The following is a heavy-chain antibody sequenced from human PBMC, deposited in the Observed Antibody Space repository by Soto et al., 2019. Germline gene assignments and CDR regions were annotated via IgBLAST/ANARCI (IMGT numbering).Heavy chain of an antibody. V-gene: IGHV4-31*03. J-gene: IGHJ4*02. D-gene: IGHD3-10*01. CDR3: ARDLGRLEYFDY. CDR1: GGSISSGGYY. Sequence: SETLSLTCTVSGGSISSGGYYWSWIRQHPGKGLEWIGYIYYSGSTYYNPSLKSRVTISVDTSKNQFSLKLSSVTAADTAVYYCARDLGRLEYFDYWGQGTLVTVSS. CDR2: IYYSGST.